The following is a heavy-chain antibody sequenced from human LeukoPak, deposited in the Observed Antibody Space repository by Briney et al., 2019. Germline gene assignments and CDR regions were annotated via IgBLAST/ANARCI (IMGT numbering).Heavy chain of an antibody. CDR2: ISGSGGST. D-gene: IGHD2-15*01. V-gene: IGHV3-23*01. CDR3: ANGWSPDY. J-gene: IGHJ4*02. Sequence: GGSLVLSCAASGFTFSSYAMSWVPQAPGKGLEWVSGISGSGGSTYYADSVKGRFTIFRDNSKNTLYLQMNSLRAEDTAVYHCANGWSPDYWGRGTLVTVSS. CDR1: GFTFSSYA.